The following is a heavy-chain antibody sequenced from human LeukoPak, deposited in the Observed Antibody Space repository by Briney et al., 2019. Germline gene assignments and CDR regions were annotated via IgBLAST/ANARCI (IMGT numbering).Heavy chain of an antibody. CDR2: IFYSGST. V-gene: IGHV4-39*01. CDR1: GGSISTSNYY. J-gene: IGHJ4*02. Sequence: SETLSLTCTVSGGSISTSNYYWGWIRQPPGKGLEWIGNIFYSGSTYYNPSLKSRVTISIDTSKNQFSLKLSSVTAADRAVFYCARQHASGGLSVWGQGTLVTVSS. CDR3: ARQHASGGLSV. D-gene: IGHD1-26*01.